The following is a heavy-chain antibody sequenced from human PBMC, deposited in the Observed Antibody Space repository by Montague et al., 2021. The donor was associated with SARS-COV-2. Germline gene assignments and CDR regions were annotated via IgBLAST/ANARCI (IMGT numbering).Heavy chain of an antibody. D-gene: IGHD2-8*01. CDR2: ISSSGGSI. V-gene: IGHV3-48*03. CDR3: AREVAGCNGVCNDY. J-gene: IGHJ4*02. CDR1: GFAFSSYA. Sequence: SLRLSCAASGFAFSSYAMNWVRQAPGKGLEWVAYISSSGGSIQYADFMMGRFTISRDNARNSLYLQMNSLRAEDTAVYYCAREVAGCNGVCNDYWGQGNLVTVFS.